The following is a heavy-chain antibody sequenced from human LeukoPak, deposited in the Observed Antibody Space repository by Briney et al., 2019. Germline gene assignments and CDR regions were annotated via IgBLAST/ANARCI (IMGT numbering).Heavy chain of an antibody. J-gene: IGHJ4*02. CDR1: GGSISSSSYY. CDR2: ICYSGST. D-gene: IGHD3-16*01. V-gene: IGHV4-39*01. CDR3: ARITFGVPRW. Sequence: SETLSLTCTVSGGSISSSSYYWGWIRQPPGKGLEWIGSICYSGSTYYNPSLKSRVTISVDTSKNQFSLKLSSVTAADTAVYYCARITFGVPRWWGQGTLVTVSS.